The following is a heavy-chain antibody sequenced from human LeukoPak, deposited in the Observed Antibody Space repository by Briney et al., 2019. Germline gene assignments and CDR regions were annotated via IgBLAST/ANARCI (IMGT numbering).Heavy chain of an antibody. V-gene: IGHV1-18*01. D-gene: IGHD3-3*01. CDR1: GYTFTSYG. Sequence: ASVKVSCKASGYTFTSYGISWVRQAPGQGLEWMGWISAYNGNTNYAQKLQGRVTMTTDTSTSTAYMELRSLRSDDTAVYYCARDLRFLEWLLYIHDYYYHGMDVWGQGTTVTVSS. CDR3: ARDLRFLEWLLYIHDYYYHGMDV. CDR2: ISAYNGNT. J-gene: IGHJ6*02.